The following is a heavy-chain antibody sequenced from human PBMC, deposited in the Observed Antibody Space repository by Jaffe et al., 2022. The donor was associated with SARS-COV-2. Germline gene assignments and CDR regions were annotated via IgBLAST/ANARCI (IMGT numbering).Heavy chain of an antibody. V-gene: IGHV4-61*02. Sequence: QVQLQESGPGLVKPSQTLALTCTVSGGPISSDNYYWTWIRQPAGKGLEWIGRVYTTGGTNYNPSLKSRVTASVDTSKNQISLKMSSVTAADTAVYYCARDLGYSWLDPWGQGILVTVSS. D-gene: IGHD4-4*01. CDR1: GGPISSDNYY. CDR3: ARDLGYSWLDP. CDR2: VYTTGGT. J-gene: IGHJ5*02.